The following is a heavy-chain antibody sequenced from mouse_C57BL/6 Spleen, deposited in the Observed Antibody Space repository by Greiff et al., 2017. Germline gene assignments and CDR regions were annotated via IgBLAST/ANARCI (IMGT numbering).Heavy chain of an antibody. J-gene: IGHJ2*01. Sequence: EVMLVASGGGLVKPGGSLKLSCAASGFTFSSYAMSWVRQTPEKRLVWVATISDGGSYTYYPDNVKGRFPISRDNAKNNLYLQMSHLKSEDTAMYYCARGVTGTGYLDYWGQGTTLTVSS. V-gene: IGHV5-4*03. CDR3: ARGVTGTGYLDY. CDR1: GFTFSSYA. D-gene: IGHD4-1*01. CDR2: ISDGGSYT.